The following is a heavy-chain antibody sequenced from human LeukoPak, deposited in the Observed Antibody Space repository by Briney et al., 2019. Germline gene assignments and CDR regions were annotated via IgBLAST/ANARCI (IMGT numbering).Heavy chain of an antibody. J-gene: IGHJ4*02. V-gene: IGHV3-7*05. CDR1: GFTFSSSW. CDR3: TRDRYGD. Sequence: PGGSLRLSCAASGFTFSSSWMSWVRQAPGKGPEWLANIKHDGSEEFYVDPLKGRFTISRDNAKNSLYLQMNSLRVEDTAVYYCTRDRYGDWGQGTLVTVSS. D-gene: IGHD5-18*01. CDR2: IKHDGSEE.